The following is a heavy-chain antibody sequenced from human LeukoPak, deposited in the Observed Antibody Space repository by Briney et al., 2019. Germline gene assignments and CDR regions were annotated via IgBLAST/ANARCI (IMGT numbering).Heavy chain of an antibody. CDR1: GYTFTSYG. Sequence: ASVKVSCKASGYTFTSYGISWVRQAPGQGLEWMGWISAYNGNTNYAQKFQGRVTMTRDMSTSTVYMELSSLRSEDTAVYYCARDRGHSSGYYYIYWGQGTLVTVSS. D-gene: IGHD3-22*01. CDR3: ARDRGHSSGYYYIY. V-gene: IGHV1-18*01. CDR2: ISAYNGNT. J-gene: IGHJ4*02.